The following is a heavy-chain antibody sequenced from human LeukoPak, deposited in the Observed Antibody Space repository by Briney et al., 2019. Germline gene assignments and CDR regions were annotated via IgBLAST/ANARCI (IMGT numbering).Heavy chain of an antibody. D-gene: IGHD4-11*01. CDR3: ATVNSSSTVTTLDYYYYYMDV. V-gene: IGHV1-24*01. CDR1: GYTLTELS. J-gene: IGHJ6*03. CDR2: FDPEGGET. Sequence: ASVKVSCKVSGYTLTELSMHWVRQAPGKGLEWMGGFDPEGGETIYAQKFQGRVTMTEDTSTDTAYMELSSLRSEDTAVYYCATVNSSSTVTTLDYYYYYMDVWGKGTTVTVSS.